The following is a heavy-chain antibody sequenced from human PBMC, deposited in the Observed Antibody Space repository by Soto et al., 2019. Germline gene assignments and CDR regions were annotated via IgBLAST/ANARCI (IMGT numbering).Heavy chain of an antibody. D-gene: IGHD3-10*01. CDR2: MNPGSGNT. V-gene: IGHV1-8*01. J-gene: IGHJ5*02. CDR3: ARMASSGSLNWFDT. Sequence: GASVKVSCKASGYTFTNYEINWVRQATGQGLEWMGWMNPGSGNTGYAHKFQGRVTMTRNISISTAYMELSRLGSDDTAIYYCARMASSGSLNWFDTWGQGTLVTVSS. CDR1: GYTFTNYE.